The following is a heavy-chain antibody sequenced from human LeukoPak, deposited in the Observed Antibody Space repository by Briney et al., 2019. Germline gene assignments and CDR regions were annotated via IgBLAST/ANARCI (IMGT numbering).Heavy chain of an antibody. D-gene: IGHD3-22*01. J-gene: IGHJ4*02. Sequence: ASVKVSCTASGYTFTGYYMHWVRQAPGRGLEWMGRINPNSGGTNYAQKFQGRVTMTRDTSISTAYMELSRLRSDDTAVYYCARVDDYYDSSGYSDYWGQGTLVTVSS. CDR1: GYTFTGYY. CDR2: INPNSGGT. CDR3: ARVDDYYDSSGYSDY. V-gene: IGHV1-2*06.